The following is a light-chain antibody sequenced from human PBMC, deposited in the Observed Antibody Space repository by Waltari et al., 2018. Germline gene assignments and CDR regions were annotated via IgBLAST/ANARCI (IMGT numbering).Light chain of an antibody. CDR2: EVS. Sequence: QSALTQPASVSGSPGQSITLSCTGTSSDVGGYNSSAWYQQHSGKAPKLMIYEVSHRPSGVSNRFSGSKSGNTASLTISGLQAEDEADYYCSSFTSSITRVFGTGTKVTVL. J-gene: IGLJ1*01. CDR1: SSDVGGYNS. V-gene: IGLV2-14*01. CDR3: SSFTSSITRV.